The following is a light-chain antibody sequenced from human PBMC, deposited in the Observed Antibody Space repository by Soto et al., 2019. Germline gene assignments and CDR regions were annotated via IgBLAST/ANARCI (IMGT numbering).Light chain of an antibody. V-gene: IGLV4-60*02. CDR1: SGHSSYI. J-gene: IGLJ3*02. CDR3: EAWDRNTRV. Sequence: QSVLTQSSSASASLGSSVKLTCTLRSGHSSYIIAWHQQQPGKAPRYLMKLEGSGSYNRGSGVPDRFSGSSSGADRYLTISNLRFEDEADYYCEAWDRNTRVFGGGTKLTVL. CDR2: LEGSGSY.